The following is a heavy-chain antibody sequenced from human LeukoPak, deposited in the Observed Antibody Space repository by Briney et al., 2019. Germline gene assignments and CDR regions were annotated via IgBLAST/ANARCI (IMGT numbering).Heavy chain of an antibody. CDR1: EGTFSSYA. V-gene: IGHV1-69*05. Sequence: SVKVSCRASEGTFSSYAISWVRQAPGQGLEWMGGIIPIFGTANYAQKFQGRVTITTDESTSTAYMELSSLRSEDTAVYYCARDHHCSSTSCYQGDYYYYMDVWGKGTTVTVSS. J-gene: IGHJ6*03. D-gene: IGHD2-2*01. CDR3: ARDHHCSSTSCYQGDYYYYMDV. CDR2: IIPIFGTA.